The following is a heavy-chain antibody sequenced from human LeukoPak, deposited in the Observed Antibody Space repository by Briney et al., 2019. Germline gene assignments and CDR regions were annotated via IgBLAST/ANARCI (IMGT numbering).Heavy chain of an antibody. CDR3: ARDQLIAAAETDYYYYYGMDV. D-gene: IGHD6-13*01. CDR1: GGSISSYY. J-gene: IGHJ6*02. Sequence: PSGTLSLTCTVSGGSISSYYWSWIRQPAGKGLEWIGRIYTSGSTNYNPSLKSRVTMSVDTSKNQFSLKLSSVTAADTAVYYCARDQLIAAAETDYYYYYGMDVWGQGTTVTVSS. CDR2: IYTSGST. V-gene: IGHV4-4*07.